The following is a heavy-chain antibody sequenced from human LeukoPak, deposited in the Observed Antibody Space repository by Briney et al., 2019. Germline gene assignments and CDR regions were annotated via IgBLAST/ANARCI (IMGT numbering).Heavy chain of an antibody. D-gene: IGHD2-21*02. CDR1: RGSISSGGYY. Sequence: SETLSLTCTVSRGSISSGGYYWSWIRQHPGKGLEWIGYIYYSGSTYYNPSLKSRVTISVDTSKNQFSLKLSSVTAADTAVYYCARAVYCGGDCYLAFDYWGQGTLVTVSS. V-gene: IGHV4-31*03. CDR2: IYYSGST. J-gene: IGHJ4*02. CDR3: ARAVYCGGDCYLAFDY.